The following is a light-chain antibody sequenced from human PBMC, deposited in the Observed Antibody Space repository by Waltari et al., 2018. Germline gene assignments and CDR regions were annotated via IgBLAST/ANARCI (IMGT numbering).Light chain of an antibody. V-gene: IGKV1-8*01. CDR1: QGISSY. CDR2: AAS. J-gene: IGKJ1*01. CDR3: QQYYSYPRT. Sequence: AIRITQSPSSLSASTGDRVTITCRASQGISSYLAWYLQKPGKAPKLLIYAASPLQSGVPSRFSGSGSGTDFTLTISCLQSEDFATYYCQQYYSYPRTFGQGTKVEIK.